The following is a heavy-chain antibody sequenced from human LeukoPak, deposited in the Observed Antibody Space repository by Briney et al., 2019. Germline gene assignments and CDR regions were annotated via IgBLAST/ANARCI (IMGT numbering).Heavy chain of an antibody. CDR3: AGFSGYESLGYFDY. V-gene: IGHV4-59*01. Sequence: PSETLSLTCAVYGGSFSGYYWSWIRQPPGKGLEWIGYIYYSGSTNYNPSLKSRVIISVDTSKNQFSLKLSSVTAADTAVYYCAGFSGYESLGYFDYWGQGTLVTVSS. D-gene: IGHD5-12*01. CDR2: IYYSGST. J-gene: IGHJ4*02. CDR1: GGSFSGYY.